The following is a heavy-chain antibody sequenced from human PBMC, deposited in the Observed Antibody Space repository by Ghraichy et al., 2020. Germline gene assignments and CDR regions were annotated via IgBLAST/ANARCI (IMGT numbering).Heavy chain of an antibody. Sequence: GGSLRLSCAASGVTFSFYGMHWVRQAPGKGLEWVAVISHDGNNKYYADSLKGRFTISRDNSKNTPYLQMNSLRAEDTAVYYCAKDRYSSSWSLKTEFHFYGMDVWGQGTTVTV. CDR1: GVTFSFYG. CDR2: ISHDGNNK. D-gene: IGHD6-13*01. CDR3: AKDRYSSSWSLKTEFHFYGMDV. J-gene: IGHJ6*02. V-gene: IGHV3-30*18.